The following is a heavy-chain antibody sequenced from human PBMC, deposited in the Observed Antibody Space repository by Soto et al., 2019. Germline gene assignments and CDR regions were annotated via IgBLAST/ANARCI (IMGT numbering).Heavy chain of an antibody. CDR3: VGYPRTAGGSYRSYC. CDR1: GFTFSNYW. CDR2: INSDGSVT. Sequence: GGSLRLSCAASGFTFSNYWMHWVRQVPGKGLVWVSRINSDGSVTNYADSVKGRFTISRDNAKNTLYLQMHSLSADDTAVYYCVGYPRTAGGSYRSYCWGQGTLVTVSS. J-gene: IGHJ4*02. D-gene: IGHD3-16*02. V-gene: IGHV3-74*01.